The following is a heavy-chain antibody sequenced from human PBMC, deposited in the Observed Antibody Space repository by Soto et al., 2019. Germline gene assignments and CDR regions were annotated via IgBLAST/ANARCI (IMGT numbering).Heavy chain of an antibody. J-gene: IGHJ6*02. Sequence: GESLKISCKGSGYSFTSYWISWVRQMPGKGLEWMGRIDPSDSYTSYSPSFQGHVTISADKSISTAYLQWSSLKASDTAMYYCAGRYCSSTSCYYYYGMDVWGQGTTVTVSS. V-gene: IGHV5-10-1*01. CDR3: AGRYCSSTSCYYYYGMDV. CDR1: GYSFTSYW. D-gene: IGHD2-2*01. CDR2: IDPSDSYT.